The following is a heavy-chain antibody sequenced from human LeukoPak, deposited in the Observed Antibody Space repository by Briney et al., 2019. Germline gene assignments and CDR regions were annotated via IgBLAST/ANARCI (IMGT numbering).Heavy chain of an antibody. D-gene: IGHD3-3*01. CDR1: GYTFTNYG. J-gene: IGHJ5*02. CDR3: ARVNLKLGTYYDFWSGLNWFDP. CDR2: ISAYNGNT. V-gene: IGHV1-18*01. Sequence: ASVKVSCKASGYTFTNYGISWVRQAPGQGLEWMGWISAYNGNTNYAQKLQGRVTMTTDTSTSTAYMELSSLRSEDTAVYYCARVNLKLGTYYDFWSGLNWFDPWGQGTLVTVSS.